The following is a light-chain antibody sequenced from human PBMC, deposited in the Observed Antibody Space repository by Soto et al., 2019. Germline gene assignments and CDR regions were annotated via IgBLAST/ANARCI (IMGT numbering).Light chain of an antibody. CDR2: DAS. J-gene: IGKJ1*01. CDR3: QQYNSYSWT. CDR1: QSISDW. V-gene: IGKV1-5*01. Sequence: DIQMTQSPSTLSASVGDRVTITCRASQSISDWLAWYQQKPGKAPKLLIFDASSLKSAVPSRFSGSGSGTEFTLTISSLKPDDFATYYCQQYNSYSWTFSQGTKVEIK.